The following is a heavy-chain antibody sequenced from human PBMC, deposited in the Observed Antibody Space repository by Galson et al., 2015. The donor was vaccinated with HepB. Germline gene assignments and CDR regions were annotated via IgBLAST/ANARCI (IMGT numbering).Heavy chain of an antibody. CDR1: GFTFRSYW. CDR3: ARSVTIFGDRGGTDV. J-gene: IGHJ6*02. Sequence: SLRLSCAASGFTFRSYWMSWVRQAPGKGLEWVANTKQDGSEKYYVDSVKGRFTISRDNAKNSLYLQMNSLRAEDTAVYYCARSVTIFGDRGGTDVWGQGTTVTVSS. D-gene: IGHD3-3*01. V-gene: IGHV3-7*01. CDR2: TKQDGSEK.